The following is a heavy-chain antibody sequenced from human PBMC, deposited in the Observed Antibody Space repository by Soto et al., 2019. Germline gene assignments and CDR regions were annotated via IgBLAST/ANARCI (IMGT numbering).Heavy chain of an antibody. CDR1: GFTFSSYD. J-gene: IGHJ3*02. D-gene: IGHD6-13*01. Sequence: EVQLVESGGGLVQPGGSLRLSCAASGFTFSSYDMHWVRQATGKGLEWVSAIGTAGDTYYPGSVKGRFTISRENAKNSLYLQMNSLRAEDTAVYYCARDGPYSSGWYTDAFDIWGQGTMVTVSS. CDR3: ARDGPYSSGWYTDAFDI. CDR2: IGTAGDT. V-gene: IGHV3-13*01.